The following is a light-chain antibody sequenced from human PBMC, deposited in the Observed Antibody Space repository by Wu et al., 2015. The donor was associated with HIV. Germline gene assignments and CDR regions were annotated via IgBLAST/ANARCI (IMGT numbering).Light chain of an antibody. Sequence: DIVLTQSPATLSLSPGERATLSCRASQNVSNYLAWYQQTRGQAPRLLIFDASTRATDIPARFSGSGSGTDFTLTISSLEPEDSAIYYCQQRSNWPRLTFGGGTKVEIK. CDR1: QNVSNY. CDR2: DAS. V-gene: IGKV3-11*01. J-gene: IGKJ4*01. CDR3: QQRSNWPRLT.